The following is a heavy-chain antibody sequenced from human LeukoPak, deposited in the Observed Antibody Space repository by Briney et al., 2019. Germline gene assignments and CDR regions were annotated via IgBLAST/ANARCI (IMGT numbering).Heavy chain of an antibody. CDR3: AKNGPGLDYFDY. D-gene: IGHD3-10*01. CDR1: GFTFSSYW. Sequence: GSLRLSCAASGFTFSSYWMHWVRQAPGKGLVWVSRINSDGSDTTYADSVKGRFTISRDNAKNTLYLQMNSLRAEDTAVYYCAKNGPGLDYFDYWGQGTLVTVSP. CDR2: INSDGSDT. V-gene: IGHV3-74*01. J-gene: IGHJ4*02.